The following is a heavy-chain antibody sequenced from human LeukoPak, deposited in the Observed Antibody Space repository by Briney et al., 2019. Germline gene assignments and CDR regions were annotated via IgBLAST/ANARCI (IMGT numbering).Heavy chain of an antibody. V-gene: IGHV1-69*13. CDR2: IIPIFGTA. J-gene: IGHJ4*02. CDR3: ATRDYYDSSGYYHWYYFDY. Sequence: ASVKVPCKASGGTFSSYAISWVRQAPGQGLEWMGGIIPIFGTANYAQKFQGRVTITADESTSTAYMELSSLRSEDTAVYYCATRDYYDSSGYYHWYYFDYWGQGTLVTVSS. CDR1: GGTFSSYA. D-gene: IGHD3-22*01.